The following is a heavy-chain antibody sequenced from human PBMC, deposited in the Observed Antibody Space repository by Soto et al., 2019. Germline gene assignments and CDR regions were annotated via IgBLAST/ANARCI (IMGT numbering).Heavy chain of an antibody. V-gene: IGHV1-69*01. CDR3: AREGTSGSHIGY. D-gene: IGHD3-22*01. CDR2: IIPIFGIA. CDR1: GGTFSSYA. J-gene: IGHJ4*02. Sequence: QVQLVQSGAEVKKPGSSVKVSCKASGGTFSSYAISWVRQAPGQGLEWMGGIIPIFGIANYAQKLQGIVTITADESTSTAYMEMSSLRSEDTAVYYCAREGTSGSHIGYWGQGTLVTVSS.